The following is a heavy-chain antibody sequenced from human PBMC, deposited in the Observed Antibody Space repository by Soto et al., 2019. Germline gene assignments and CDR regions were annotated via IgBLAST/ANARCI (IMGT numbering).Heavy chain of an antibody. CDR1: GGSFSGYY. CDR3: ARRRGYSSGWYSIDY. CDR2: INHSGST. D-gene: IGHD6-19*01. V-gene: IGHV4-34*01. J-gene: IGHJ4*02. Sequence: QVQLQQWGAGLLKPSETLSLTCAVYGGSFSGYYWSWIRQPPGKGLEWIGEINHSGSTNYNPSLKSRVTISVDTSKNQFSLKLSSVTAADTAVYYCARRRGYSSGWYSIDYWGQGTLVTVSS.